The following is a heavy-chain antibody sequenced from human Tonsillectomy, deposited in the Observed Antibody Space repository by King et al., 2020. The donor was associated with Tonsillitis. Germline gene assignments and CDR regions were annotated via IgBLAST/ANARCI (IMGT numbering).Heavy chain of an antibody. Sequence: QLQESGPGLVKPSETLSLTCTVSGGSISSHYWSWIRQPPGKGLEWIGYIYYSGSTNYNPSLKSRVTISVDTSNNRFSLKLNSVTAADTAVYFCARGGHYYDSSGLDYWGQGTLVTVSS. CDR3: ARGGHYYDSSGLDY. CDR2: IYYSGST. CDR1: GGSISSHY. J-gene: IGHJ4*02. V-gene: IGHV4-59*11. D-gene: IGHD3-22*01.